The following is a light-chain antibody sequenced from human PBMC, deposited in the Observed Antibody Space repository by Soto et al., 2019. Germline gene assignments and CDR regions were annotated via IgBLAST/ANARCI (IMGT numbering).Light chain of an antibody. CDR2: DAS. Sequence: EIVLTQSPGTLSLSPGARATLSCRASQSVSYYLAWYQQKPGXAPRLLIYDASKRATGIPARFSGSGSVTDFTLTISRLEPEDFAVYYCQQYGSSPHTFGQGTKVDIK. V-gene: IGKV3-20*01. CDR1: QSVSYY. CDR3: QQYGSSPHT. J-gene: IGKJ1*01.